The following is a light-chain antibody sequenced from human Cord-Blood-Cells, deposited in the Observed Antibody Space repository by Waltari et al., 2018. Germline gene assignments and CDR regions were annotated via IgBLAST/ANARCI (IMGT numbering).Light chain of an antibody. V-gene: IGKV3-15*01. J-gene: IGKJ3*01. CDR2: GAS. CDR1: QSVRSN. Sequence: DIVMTQSPATLSVSPAERATLSCRASQSVRSNLAWYQQKPGQAPRLLIYGASTRATGIPARFSGSGSGTEFTLTISSLQSEDFAVYYCQQYNNWPLTFGPGTKVDIK. CDR3: QQYNNWPLT.